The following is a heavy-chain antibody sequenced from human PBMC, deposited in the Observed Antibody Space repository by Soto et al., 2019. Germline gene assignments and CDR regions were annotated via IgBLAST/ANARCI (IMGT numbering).Heavy chain of an antibody. D-gene: IGHD1-26*01. CDR3: ASRRSRGRALLFDP. CDR1: GGSISSGDYY. CDR2: IYYSGST. Sequence: QVQLQESGPGLVKPSQTLSLTCTVSGGSISSGDYYWSWIRQPPGKGLEWIGYIYYSGSTYYNPSLKSRVIISVDTSKDQFSLKLSFVTAADTAVYYCASRRSRGRALLFDPWGQGTLVTVSS. V-gene: IGHV4-30-4*01. J-gene: IGHJ5*02.